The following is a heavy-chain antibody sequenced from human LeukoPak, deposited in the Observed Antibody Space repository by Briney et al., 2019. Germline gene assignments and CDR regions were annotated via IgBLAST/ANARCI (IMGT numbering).Heavy chain of an antibody. CDR2: IWYDGSNK. CDR3: ARDYYGSGHFDN. V-gene: IGHV3-33*01. CDR1: GFTFSSYG. D-gene: IGHD3-10*01. Sequence: GGSLRLSCAASGFTFSSYGVHWVRQAPGKGLEWVAVIWYDGSNKYYADSVKGRFIISRDNSKNTLYLQMNSLRAEDTAVYYCARDYYGSGHFDNWGQGTLVTVSS. J-gene: IGHJ4*02.